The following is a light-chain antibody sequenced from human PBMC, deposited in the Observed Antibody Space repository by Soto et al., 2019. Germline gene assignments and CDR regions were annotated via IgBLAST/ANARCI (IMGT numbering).Light chain of an antibody. CDR3: NSYTSSGSLL. CDR1: SSDVGGYNY. J-gene: IGLJ2*01. Sequence: QSALTQPASVSGSPGQSITISCTGASSDVGGYNYVSWYQHHPGKGPKLLIYDVSNRPSGVSNRFSGSKSGNTASLTISGLQAEDEADYYCNSYTSSGSLLFGGGTKVTVL. V-gene: IGLV2-14*03. CDR2: DVS.